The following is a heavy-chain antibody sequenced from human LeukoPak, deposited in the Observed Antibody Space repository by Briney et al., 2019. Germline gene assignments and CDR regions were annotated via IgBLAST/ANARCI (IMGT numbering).Heavy chain of an antibody. CDR3: ARGSTGTNWFDP. CDR1: GGSFSGYY. Sequence: SETLSLTCAVYGGSFSGYYWSWIRQPPGKGLEWIGEINHSGSTNYNPSLKSRVTISVDRSKNQFSLMLISVTAADTAVYYCARGSTGTNWFDPWGQGTLVTVSS. V-gene: IGHV4-34*01. J-gene: IGHJ5*02. CDR2: INHSGST. D-gene: IGHD1-14*01.